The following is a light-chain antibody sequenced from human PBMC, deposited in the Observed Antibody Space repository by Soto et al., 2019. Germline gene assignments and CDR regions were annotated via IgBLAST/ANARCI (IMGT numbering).Light chain of an antibody. CDR2: ADS. V-gene: IGLV3-21*02. Sequence: SYELTQPPSVSVAPGQTARITCGGNNIGSKSVHWYQQKPGQAPVLVVYADSVRPSGIPERFSGSNSGNTATLTISRVEAGDEADYYCQVWDSSSEYVFGTGTKVTVL. J-gene: IGLJ1*01. CDR3: QVWDSSSEYV. CDR1: NIGSKS.